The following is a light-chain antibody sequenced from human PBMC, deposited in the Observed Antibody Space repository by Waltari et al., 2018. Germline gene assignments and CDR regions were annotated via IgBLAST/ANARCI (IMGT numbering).Light chain of an antibody. CDR2: EVS. Sequence: NTFMIWYLKRPRPSPPILISEVSSRFSGVLDRFSGSGSGTDFTLRISRAEAEDVGLYYCMQGVHLPLNFGGGTKVAIQ. CDR3: MQGVHLPLN. J-gene: IGKJ4*01. V-gene: IGKV2-29*03. CDR1: NTF.